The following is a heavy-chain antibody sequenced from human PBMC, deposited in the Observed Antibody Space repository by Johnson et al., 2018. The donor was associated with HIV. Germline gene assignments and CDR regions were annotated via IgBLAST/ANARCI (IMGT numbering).Heavy chain of an antibody. Sequence: VQLVESGGGVVQPGRSLRLSCAASGFTFSSYAMHWVRQAPGKGLEWVSGISWNSGSIGYADSVKGRFTISRDNAKNSLYLQMNSLRAEDTALYYCAKDRNYGSGSYPDAFDIWGQGTMVTVSS. J-gene: IGHJ3*02. D-gene: IGHD3-10*01. CDR2: ISWNSGSI. V-gene: IGHV3-9*01. CDR3: AKDRNYGSGSYPDAFDI. CDR1: GFTFSSYA.